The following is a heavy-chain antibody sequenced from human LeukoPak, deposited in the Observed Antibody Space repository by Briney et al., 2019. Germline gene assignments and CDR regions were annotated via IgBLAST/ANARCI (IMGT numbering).Heavy chain of an antibody. CDR1: GYTFTGYY. J-gene: IGHJ5*02. Sequence: ASVKVSCKASGYTFTGYYMHWVRQAPGQGLEWMGRINPNSGGTNYAQKFQGRVTITRDTSISTAYMELSRLRSDDTAVYYCARDWSNSSSCPWGQGTLVTVSS. V-gene: IGHV1-2*06. CDR3: ARDWSNSSSCP. CDR2: INPNSGGT. D-gene: IGHD6-13*01.